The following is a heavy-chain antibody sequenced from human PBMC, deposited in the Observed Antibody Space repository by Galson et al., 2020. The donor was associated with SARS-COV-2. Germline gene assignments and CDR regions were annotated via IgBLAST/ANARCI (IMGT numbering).Heavy chain of an antibody. V-gene: IGHV3-30*18. Sequence: WGTLRLSCVASGFSFTNYVKRGFSRQPGREREGWAGKTYDGRRTYYAQSLKGRFTISRDTSKNTLYLQLNSLRPEDTAVYYCAKDQAWMPLEDFDGMDVWGQGTTVSVSS. CDR1: GFSFTNYV. CDR3: AKDQAWMPLEDFDGMDV. CDR2: KTYDGRRT. D-gene: IGHD5-12*01. J-gene: IGHJ6*02.